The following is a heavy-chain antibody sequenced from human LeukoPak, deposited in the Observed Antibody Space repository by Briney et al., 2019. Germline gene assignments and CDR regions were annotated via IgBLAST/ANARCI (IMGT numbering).Heavy chain of an antibody. CDR1: GGSISSSRFN. CDR2: IYYSGDT. Sequence: SETLSLTCTVSGGSISSSRFNWGWIRQTPGKGLEWIGTIYYSGDTYHNPSLKSRVTMSRDTSNNQFSLRLTSVTVADTAVYYCANNRGPGVWGKGTTVTVSS. D-gene: IGHD2/OR15-2a*01. V-gene: IGHV4-39*07. J-gene: IGHJ6*04. CDR3: ANNRGPGV.